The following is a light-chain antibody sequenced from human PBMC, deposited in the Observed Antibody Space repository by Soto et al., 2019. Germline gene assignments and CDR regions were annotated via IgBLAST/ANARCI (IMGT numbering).Light chain of an antibody. J-gene: IGKJ5*01. CDR3: QQDGNSPFT. CDR1: QSISSTS. V-gene: IGKV3-20*01. Sequence: ENVLTTSAGTLSLSPEERATLSSRASQSISSTSLAWYQQKPGQAPRLPIYGASTRATGIPDRFSGSESGTDFTLTISRLEPEDFVVYYCQQDGNSPFTFGQGTRLEIK. CDR2: GAS.